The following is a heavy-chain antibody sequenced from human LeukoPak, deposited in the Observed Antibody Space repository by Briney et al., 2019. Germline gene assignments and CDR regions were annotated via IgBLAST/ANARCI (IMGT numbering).Heavy chain of an antibody. D-gene: IGHD2-2*01. CDR2: ISSTGSTI. V-gene: IGHV3-11*04. CDR3: ARASVYCTSTSCSPDY. Sequence: GGSLGLSCAASGFSFSDYYMSWIRQAPGQGLEWVSYISSTGSTIYYADSVKGRFTMSRDNAKNSLYLQMNSLRAEDTAVYYCARASVYCTSTSCSPDYWGQGTPVTVSS. CDR1: GFSFSDYY. J-gene: IGHJ4*02.